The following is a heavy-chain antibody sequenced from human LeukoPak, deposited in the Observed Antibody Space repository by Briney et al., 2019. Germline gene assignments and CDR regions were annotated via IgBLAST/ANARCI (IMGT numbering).Heavy chain of an antibody. J-gene: IGHJ4*02. CDR2: IRSKNDGGTS. CDR3: TTYGSGNAHY. D-gene: IGHD3-10*01. V-gene: IGHV3-15*01. Sequence: GGSLRLSCAASGFTFSNAWMNWVRQAPGKGLEWVGRIRSKNDGGTSDYTPPVKGRFTISRDDSKDTLFLQMNSLKTEDTAVYYCTTYGSGNAHYWGQGTLVTVSS. CDR1: GFTFSNAW.